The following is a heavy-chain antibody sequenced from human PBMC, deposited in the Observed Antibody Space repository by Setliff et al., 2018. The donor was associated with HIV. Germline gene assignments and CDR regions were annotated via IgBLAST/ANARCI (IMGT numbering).Heavy chain of an antibody. J-gene: IGHJ4*02. CDR2: ITTGNGNT. Sequence: ASVKVSCKASGYTFTDYSLHWVRQAPGQSLEWMGWITTGNGNTKYSQKFQARVTITKDTSASTVYMELSSLRSEDTALYYCTRVMGATTGFHDYWGQGTLVTVSS. CDR1: GYTFTDYS. CDR3: TRVMGATTGFHDY. V-gene: IGHV1-3*04. D-gene: IGHD1-26*01.